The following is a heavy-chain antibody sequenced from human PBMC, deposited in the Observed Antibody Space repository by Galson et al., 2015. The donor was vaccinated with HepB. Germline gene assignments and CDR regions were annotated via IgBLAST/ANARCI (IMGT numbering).Heavy chain of an antibody. CDR2: ISAYNGNT. CDR3: ARALKKPQWLLPYYFDY. V-gene: IGHV1-18*04. D-gene: IGHD6-19*01. CDR1: GYTFTSYG. J-gene: IGHJ4*02. Sequence: SVKVSCKASGYTFTSYGISWVRQAPGQGLEWMGWISAYNGNTNYAQKLQGRVTITTATSTRTAYMELRSLRSDDTAVYYCARALKKPQWLLPYYFDYWGQGTLVTVS.